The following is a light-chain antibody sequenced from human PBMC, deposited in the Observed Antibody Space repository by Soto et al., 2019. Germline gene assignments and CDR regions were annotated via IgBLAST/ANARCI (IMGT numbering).Light chain of an antibody. CDR3: QQYNNWPT. V-gene: IGKV3D-15*01. J-gene: IGKJ1*01. Sequence: EIGLTQAPAPLALSPGERAPLSRRASETMRGLLAWSQQRPGQPPRRLIYDTSNRATGIPARFSGSGSGTEFTLTISSLQSEDFAVYYCQQYNNWPTFGQGTKVDIK. CDR1: ETMRGL. CDR2: DTS.